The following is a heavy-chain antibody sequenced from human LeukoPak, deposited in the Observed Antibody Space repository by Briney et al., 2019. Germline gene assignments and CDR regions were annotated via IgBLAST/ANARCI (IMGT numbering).Heavy chain of an antibody. CDR1: GFTLSSYS. CDR3: AKAVGIMNLDY. V-gene: IGHV3-21*04. D-gene: IGHD7-27*01. J-gene: IGHJ4*02. CDR2: ISSSSSYI. Sequence: GGSLRFSCAASGFTLSSYSMNWVRQAPGKGLEWVSSISSSSSYIYYADSVKGRFTISRDNAKNSLYLQMNSLRAEDTAVYYCAKAVGIMNLDYWGQGTLVTVSS.